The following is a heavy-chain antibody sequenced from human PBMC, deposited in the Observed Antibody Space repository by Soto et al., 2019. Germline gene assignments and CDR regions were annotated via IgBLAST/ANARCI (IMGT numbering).Heavy chain of an antibody. Sequence: PSETLSLTCAVYGGSLSGYYWSWIRQPPGKGLEWIGSIYYSGSTYYNPSLKSRVTISVDTSKNQFSLKLSSVTAADTAVYYCARTIVVVTAASYYYYGMDVWGQGTTVTVSS. CDR3: ARTIVVVTAASYYYYGMDV. J-gene: IGHJ6*02. CDR2: IYYSGST. CDR1: GGSLSGYY. D-gene: IGHD2-21*02. V-gene: IGHV4-34*01.